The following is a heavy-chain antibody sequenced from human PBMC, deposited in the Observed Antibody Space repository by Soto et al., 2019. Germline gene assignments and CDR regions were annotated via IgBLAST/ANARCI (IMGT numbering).Heavy chain of an antibody. J-gene: IGHJ4*02. Sequence: VQLVQSGAEVKKHGASVKVSCKTSGYTFTSYHISWVRQAPGQGLEWRGMISAYNTHTNYAQKFQGRVTMTTDTLTSTAYMELRSLRSDDTAVYYCARDTPPTDYWGQGPLVTVSS. CDR1: GYTFTSYH. CDR2: ISAYNTHT. V-gene: IGHV1-18*01. CDR3: ARDTPPTDY.